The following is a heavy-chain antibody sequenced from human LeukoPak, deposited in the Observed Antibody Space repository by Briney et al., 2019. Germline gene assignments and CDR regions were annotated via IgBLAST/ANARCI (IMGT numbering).Heavy chain of an antibody. CDR2: IIPIFGTA. Sequence: SVKVSCKASGGTFSSYAISWVRQAPGQGLEWMVGIIPIFGTANYAQKFQGRVTITADKSTSTAYMELSSLRSEDTAVYYCARSVYSSSSHYYYYMDVWGKGTTVTVSS. J-gene: IGHJ6*03. V-gene: IGHV1-69*06. CDR1: GGTFSSYA. D-gene: IGHD6-6*01. CDR3: ARSVYSSSSHYYYYMDV.